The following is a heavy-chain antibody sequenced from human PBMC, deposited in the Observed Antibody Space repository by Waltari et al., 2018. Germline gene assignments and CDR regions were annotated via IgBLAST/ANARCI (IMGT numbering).Heavy chain of an antibody. CDR2: IWYDGSNK. Sequence: QVQLVESGGGVVQPGRSLRLSCAASGFTFSSYGMHWVRQAPGKGLEWVAVIWYDGSNKYYADYVKGRFTISRDNSKNTLYLQMNSLRAEDTAVYYCARTFSGWAFDYWGQGTLVTVSS. D-gene: IGHD6-19*01. V-gene: IGHV3-33*01. J-gene: IGHJ4*02. CDR1: GFTFSSYG. CDR3: ARTFSGWAFDY.